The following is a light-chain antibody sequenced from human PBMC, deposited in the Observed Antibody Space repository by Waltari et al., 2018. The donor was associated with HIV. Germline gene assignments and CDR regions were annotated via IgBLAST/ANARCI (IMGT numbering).Light chain of an antibody. V-gene: IGLV2-14*03. Sequence: QSALTQPASVSGSPGQSIAIPCTGTSSDVGGYNYVSGYQQPPGKVPKLIIFDVSNRPSGVSHRFSGSKAGNTASLTISGLQAEDEADYYCSSYTSSSTYVFGTGTKVTVL. J-gene: IGLJ1*01. CDR3: SSYTSSSTYV. CDR1: SSDVGGYNY. CDR2: DVS.